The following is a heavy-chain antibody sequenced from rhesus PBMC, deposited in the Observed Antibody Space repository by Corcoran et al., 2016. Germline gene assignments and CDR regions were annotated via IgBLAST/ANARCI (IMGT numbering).Heavy chain of an antibody. CDR3: AKQGGGVRYFDY. V-gene: IGHV3S5*01. D-gene: IGHD3-22*01. CDR2: INSGGGRT. J-gene: IGHJ4*01. CDR1: GFTFSSYG. Sequence: EVQLVETGGGLVQPGGSLKLACAAAGFTFSSYGMSWVRQAPGHGLVWVSGINSGGGRTYYADSVKGRFTISRDNSKNTLSLQMNSLRAEDTAVYYCAKQGGGVRYFDYWGQGVLVTVSS.